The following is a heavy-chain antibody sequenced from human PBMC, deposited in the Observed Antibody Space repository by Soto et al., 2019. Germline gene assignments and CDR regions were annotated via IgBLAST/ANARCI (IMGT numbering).Heavy chain of an antibody. D-gene: IGHD3-22*01. CDR3: GRENYDRQTPMD. CDR1: GGSVSSTNW. CDR2: IYHIGST. V-gene: IGHV4-4*02. Sequence: PSETLSLTCAVSGGSVSSTNWWSWVRQSPGKGLEWIGDIYHIGSTNYNPSLRGRVTISVDKSKNQFSLKLSSVTAADTAVYYCGRENYDRQTPMDWGQGTLVTVFS. J-gene: IGHJ4*02.